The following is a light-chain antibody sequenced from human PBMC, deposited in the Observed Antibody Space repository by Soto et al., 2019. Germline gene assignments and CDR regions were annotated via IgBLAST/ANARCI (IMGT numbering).Light chain of an antibody. CDR1: QSVTST. Sequence: EIVVTQSPPTLSVSPGERATLSCTASQSVTSTLAWYQQKPGQAPRLLIYGASTRATGIPARFSGSGSGTEFTLTISSLQSEDFAVYYCQQYNNGPPITFGQGTRLEIK. J-gene: IGKJ5*01. CDR3: QQYNNGPPIT. V-gene: IGKV3-15*01. CDR2: GAS.